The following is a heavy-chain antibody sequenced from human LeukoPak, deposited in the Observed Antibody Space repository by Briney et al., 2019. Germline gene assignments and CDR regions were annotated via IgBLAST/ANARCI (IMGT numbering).Heavy chain of an antibody. CDR1: GYSISSGYY. Sequence: SETLSLTCTVSGYSISSGYYWGWIRQPPGKGLEWIGSIYHSGSTYYNPSLKSRVTISVDTSKNQFSLKLSSVTAADTAVYYCARARLYSSSWYGYYFDYWGQGTLVTVSS. D-gene: IGHD6-13*01. CDR3: ARARLYSSSWYGYYFDY. V-gene: IGHV4-38-2*02. CDR2: IYHSGST. J-gene: IGHJ4*02.